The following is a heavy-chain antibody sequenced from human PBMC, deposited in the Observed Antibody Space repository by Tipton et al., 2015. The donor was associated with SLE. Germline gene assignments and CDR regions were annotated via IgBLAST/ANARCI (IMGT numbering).Heavy chain of an antibody. V-gene: IGHV4-59*08. CDR1: DDSIRDYY. CDR3: ARQLGWGDPFAFDY. J-gene: IGHJ4*02. Sequence: LSLTCSVSDDSIRDYYFSWIRQPPGNKLEWIGYTSYSGSTSYNPSLGSRVTISLDTSKNHFSLKLSSVTAADTAIYYCARQLGWGDPFAFDYWDQGTLVTVSS. D-gene: IGHD2-21*02. CDR2: TSYSGST.